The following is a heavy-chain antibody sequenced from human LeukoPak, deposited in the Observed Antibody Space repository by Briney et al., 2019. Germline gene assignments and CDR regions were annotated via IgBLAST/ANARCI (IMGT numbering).Heavy chain of an antibody. CDR3: ARLFGANSRPDY. CDR1: GGSINKNY. Sequence: SETLSLTCTVSGGSINKNYWSWIRQPPGKGLEWVGYIYDSGSVYNSVSTKYNPSLQSRVTISIDASKNQFSLKLNSVTAADTAVYFCARLFGANSRPDYWGQGTLVTVSS. J-gene: IGHJ4*02. CDR2: IYDSGSVYNSVST. D-gene: IGHD4/OR15-4a*01. V-gene: IGHV4-59*01.